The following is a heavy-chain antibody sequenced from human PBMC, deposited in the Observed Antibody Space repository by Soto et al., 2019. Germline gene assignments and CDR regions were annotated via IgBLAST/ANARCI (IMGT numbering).Heavy chain of an antibody. D-gene: IGHD3-22*01. CDR1: GYTFPTYY. Sequence: GASVKGSCKASGYTFPTYYMHWVRQAPGQGLEWMGIINPSGGSTRYAQKFQGRVTMTRDTSTSTVYMELSSLRSEDTAVYYCVRLGPGYYDSSGYPQGAFDIWG. J-gene: IGHJ3*02. V-gene: IGHV1-46*03. CDR3: VRLGPGYYDSSGYPQGAFDI. CDR2: INPSGGST.